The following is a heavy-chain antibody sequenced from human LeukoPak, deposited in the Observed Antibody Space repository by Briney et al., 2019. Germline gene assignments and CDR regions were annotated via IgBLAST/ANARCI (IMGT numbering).Heavy chain of an antibody. Sequence: SETLSLTCAVSGGSISSSNWWSWVRQPPGKGLEWIGEVYHSGSTNYNPSLKSRVTISVDKSKNQFSLKLSSVTAADTAVYYCARAAAGIAVSDYYYYYMDVWGKGTTVTVSS. V-gene: IGHV4-4*02. CDR3: ARAAAGIAVSDYYYYYMDV. J-gene: IGHJ6*03. CDR2: VYHSGST. CDR1: GGSISSSNW. D-gene: IGHD6-13*01.